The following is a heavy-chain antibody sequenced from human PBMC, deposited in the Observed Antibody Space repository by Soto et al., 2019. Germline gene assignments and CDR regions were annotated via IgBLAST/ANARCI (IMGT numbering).Heavy chain of an antibody. V-gene: IGHV1-69*13. Sequence: SVKVSCKASGGTFSSYAISWLRQAPGQGLEWMGGIIPIFGTANYAQKFQGRVTITADESTSTAYMELSSLRSEDTAVYYCARDRGYDFWSGYSWFDPWGQGTLVTVSS. D-gene: IGHD3-3*01. J-gene: IGHJ5*02. CDR3: ARDRGYDFWSGYSWFDP. CDR1: GGTFSSYA. CDR2: IIPIFGTA.